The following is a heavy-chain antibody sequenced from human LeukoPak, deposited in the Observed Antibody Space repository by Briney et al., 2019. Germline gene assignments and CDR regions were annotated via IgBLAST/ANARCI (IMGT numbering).Heavy chain of an antibody. D-gene: IGHD6-19*01. Sequence: GSLRLSCAASGFTFSNYSMNWVRQAPGEGLEWGSSISSSSSYIYYADSVKGRFTISRDNAKNSLYLQMNSLRAEDTAVYYCARDSAPSGWADCWGQGTLVTVSS. J-gene: IGHJ4*02. CDR3: ARDSAPSGWADC. CDR1: GFTFSNYS. V-gene: IGHV3-21*01. CDR2: ISSSSSYI.